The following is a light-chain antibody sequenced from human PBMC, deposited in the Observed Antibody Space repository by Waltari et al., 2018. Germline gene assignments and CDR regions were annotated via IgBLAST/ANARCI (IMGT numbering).Light chain of an antibody. CDR3: QQYNSFSTT. CDR1: QSISVW. V-gene: IGKV1-5*03. J-gene: IGKJ4*01. CDR2: RAS. Sequence: DIQMTQSPSTLSASVGDRVTITCRASQSISVWLAWYQQKPGRAPKLLIFRASSLESGVPSRFSGSGSGTEFTLNISSLQPDDFATYYCQQYNSFSTTFGGGTKVESK.